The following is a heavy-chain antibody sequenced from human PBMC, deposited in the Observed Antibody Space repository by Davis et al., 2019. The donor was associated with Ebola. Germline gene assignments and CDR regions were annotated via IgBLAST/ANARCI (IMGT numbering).Heavy chain of an antibody. CDR3: TRDYYDSRGYRPLDH. J-gene: IGHJ4*02. CDR1: GFTFSSYA. Sequence: PGGSLRLSCSASGFTFSSYAMHWVRQAPGKGLEWVGFIRSQAYGGPTEYAASVKGRFTISRDDSKGIAYLQMDSLKTEDTAVYYCTRDYYDSRGYRPLDHWGQGTLVTVSS. V-gene: IGHV3-49*04. D-gene: IGHD3-22*01. CDR2: IRSQAYGGPT.